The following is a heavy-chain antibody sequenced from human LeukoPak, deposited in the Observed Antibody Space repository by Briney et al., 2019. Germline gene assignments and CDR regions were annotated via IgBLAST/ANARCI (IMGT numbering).Heavy chain of an antibody. D-gene: IGHD3-10*01. J-gene: IGHJ4*02. V-gene: IGHV1-46*01. Sequence: GASVKVSCKASGYTFTSYYMHWVRQAPGQGLEWMGIINPSGGSTSYAQKFQGRVTMTRDTSTSTVCMELSSLRSEDTAVYYCARDSAGGSGSRMRRPVDYWGQGTLVTVSS. CDR1: GYTFTSYY. CDR3: ARDSAGGSGSRMRRPVDY. CDR2: INPSGGST.